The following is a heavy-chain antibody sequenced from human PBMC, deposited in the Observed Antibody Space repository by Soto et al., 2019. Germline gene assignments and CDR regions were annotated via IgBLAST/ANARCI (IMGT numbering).Heavy chain of an antibody. CDR3: AKDEFGIAVTGSFDC. V-gene: IGHV3-30*18. J-gene: IGHJ4*02. D-gene: IGHD6-19*01. Sequence: PGGSLRLSCGASGFTFSSYGMHWVRQAPGKGLEWVAVISYDGVMSYYADSVKGRFTISRDNSNDTLYLQINSLRAEDTAVYYCAKDEFGIAVTGSFDCWGQGTLVTVSS. CDR1: GFTFSSYG. CDR2: ISYDGVMS.